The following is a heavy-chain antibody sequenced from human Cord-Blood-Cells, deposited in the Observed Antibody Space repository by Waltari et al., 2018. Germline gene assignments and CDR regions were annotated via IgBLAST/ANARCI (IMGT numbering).Heavy chain of an antibody. CDR2: IYSGGST. D-gene: IGHD3-16*01. J-gene: IGHJ4*02. CDR3: ARAWGLF. V-gene: IGHV3-53*01. Sequence: EVQLVESGGGLIQPGGSLSRACAASGFTVSIHYRSWVRQAPGKGLEWVSVIYSGGSTYYADSVKGRFTISRDNSKNTLYLQMNSLRAEDTAVYYCARAWGLFWGQGTLVTVSS. CDR1: GFTVSIHY.